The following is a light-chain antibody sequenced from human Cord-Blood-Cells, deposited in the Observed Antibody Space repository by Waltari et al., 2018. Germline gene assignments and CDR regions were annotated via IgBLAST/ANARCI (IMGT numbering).Light chain of an antibody. CDR2: GAS. V-gene: IGKV3-20*01. J-gene: IGKJ1*01. CDR3: QQYGSSPRT. Sequence: EIVLTQSPGTLSLSPGERATLSCRARQRVSSSYLAWYQQKPGQAPRLRIYGASSRATGIPDRFSGSGSGTDFTLTISRLGPEDFAVYYCQQYGSSPRTFGQGTKVEIK. CDR1: QRVSSSY.